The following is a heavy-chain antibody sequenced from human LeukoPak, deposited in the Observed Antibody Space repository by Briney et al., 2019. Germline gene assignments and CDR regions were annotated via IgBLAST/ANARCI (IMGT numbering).Heavy chain of an antibody. Sequence: PSETLSLTCTVSGGSISSYYWSWIRQPPGKGLEWIGYIYYSGSTNYNPSLKSRVTISVDTSKNQFSLKLSSVTAADTAVYYCARGPVLWFGESWGQGTLVTVSS. CDR2: IYYSGST. CDR1: GGSISSYY. J-gene: IGHJ5*02. D-gene: IGHD3-10*01. V-gene: IGHV4-59*01. CDR3: ARGPVLWFGES.